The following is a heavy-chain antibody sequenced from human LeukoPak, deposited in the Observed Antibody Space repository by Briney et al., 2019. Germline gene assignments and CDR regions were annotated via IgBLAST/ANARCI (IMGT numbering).Heavy chain of an antibody. D-gene: IGHD3-22*01. CDR3: ARGSEYYDSSGSDY. CDR1: GFTFSSYS. J-gene: IGHJ4*02. V-gene: IGHV3-21*04. Sequence: GGSLRLSCAASGFTFSSYSMNWVRQAPGKGLEWVSSISSSSSYIYYADSVKGRFTISRDNAKNSLYLQMNSLRAEDTAVYYCARGSEYYDSSGSDYWGQGTLVTVSS. CDR2: ISSSSSYI.